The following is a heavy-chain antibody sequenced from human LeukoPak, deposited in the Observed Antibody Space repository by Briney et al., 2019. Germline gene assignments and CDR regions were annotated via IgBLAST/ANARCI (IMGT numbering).Heavy chain of an antibody. CDR2: IYSGGNT. CDR3: ASGVWFDP. D-gene: IGHD3-10*01. V-gene: IGHV3-53*01. Sequence: GGSLRLSCAASGFTFSSYGMSWVRQAPGKGLEWVSVIYSGGNTYYADSVKGRFTISRDNSKNTLYLQMNSLRGEDTAVYYCASGVWFDPWGQGTLVTVSS. CDR1: GFTFSSYG. J-gene: IGHJ5*02.